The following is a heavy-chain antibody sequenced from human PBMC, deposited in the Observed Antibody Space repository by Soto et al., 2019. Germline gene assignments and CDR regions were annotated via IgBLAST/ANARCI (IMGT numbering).Heavy chain of an antibody. CDR2: INHSGST. J-gene: IGHJ6*03. D-gene: IGHD3-16*02. Sequence: SETLSLTCAVYGGSFSGYYWSWIRQPPGKGLEWIGEINHSGSTNYNPSLKSRVTISVDTSKNQFSLKLSSVTAADTAVYYCARGRGYYDYMWGSYRNYYYYMDFWGKGTTVTVSS. CDR3: ARGRGYYDYMWGSYRNYYYYMDF. CDR1: GGSFSGYY. V-gene: IGHV4-34*01.